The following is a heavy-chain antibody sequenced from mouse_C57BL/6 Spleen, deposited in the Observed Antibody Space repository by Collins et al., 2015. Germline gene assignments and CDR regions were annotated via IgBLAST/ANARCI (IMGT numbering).Heavy chain of an antibody. V-gene: IGHV3-6*01. J-gene: IGHJ4*01. Sequence: DVQLQESGPGLVKPSQSLSLTCSVTGYSITSGYYWNWIRQFPGNKLEWMGYISYDGSNNYNPSLKNRISITRDTSKNQFFLKLNSVTTEDTATYYCAREVNWELDYWGQGTSVTVSS. CDR3: AREVNWELDY. CDR1: GYSITSGYY. CDR2: ISYDGSN. D-gene: IGHD4-1*01.